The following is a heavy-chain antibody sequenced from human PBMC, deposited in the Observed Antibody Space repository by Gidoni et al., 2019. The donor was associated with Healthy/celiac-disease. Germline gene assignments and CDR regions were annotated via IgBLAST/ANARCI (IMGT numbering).Heavy chain of an antibody. D-gene: IGHD6-19*01. Sequence: QLQLQESGPGLVEPSETLSLTCTVSGGSISSSSYYWGGIRQPPGKGLEWIGSIYYSGNTYYNPSLKSRVTISVDTSNNQFSLKLSSVTAADTAVYYCARDTRIAVAGTGGGMDVWGQGTTVTVSS. J-gene: IGHJ6*02. CDR2: IYYSGNT. CDR1: GGSISSSSYY. CDR3: ARDTRIAVAGTGGGMDV. V-gene: IGHV4-39*07.